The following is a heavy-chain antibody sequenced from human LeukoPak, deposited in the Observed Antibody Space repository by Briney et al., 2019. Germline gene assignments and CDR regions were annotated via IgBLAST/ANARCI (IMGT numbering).Heavy chain of an antibody. J-gene: IGHJ6*03. CDR3: ARVRWGALYDSSGYSDYYMDV. CDR2: IYTSGST. D-gene: IGHD3-22*01. Sequence: PSETLSLTCTVSGGSISSYYWSWIRQPAGKGLEWIGRIYTSGSTNYNPSLKSRVTISVDTSKNQFSLKLSSVTAADTAVYYCARVRWGALYDSSGYSDYYMDVWGKGTTVTVSS. CDR1: GGSISSYY. V-gene: IGHV4-4*07.